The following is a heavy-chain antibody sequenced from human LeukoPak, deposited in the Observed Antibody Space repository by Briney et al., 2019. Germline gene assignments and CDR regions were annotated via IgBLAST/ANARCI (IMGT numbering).Heavy chain of an antibody. CDR2: IIPIRGIV. CDR3: AGDSYSGYARFDY. V-gene: IGHV1-69*04. J-gene: IGHJ4*02. CDR1: GGTFSSHA. D-gene: IGHD5-12*01. Sequence: ASVKVSCKASGGTFSSHAITWVRQAPGQEPEWMGRIIPIRGIVNYAQKFEGRVTITADKSTSTAYMELSSLRSEDTAVYYCAGDSYSGYARFDYWGQGTLVTVSS.